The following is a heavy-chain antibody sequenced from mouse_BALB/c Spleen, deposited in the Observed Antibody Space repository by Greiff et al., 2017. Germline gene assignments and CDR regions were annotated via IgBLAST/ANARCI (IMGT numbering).Heavy chain of an antibody. CDR3: ARGHLAYFDY. Sequence: EVQVVESGGGLVKPGGSLKLSCAASGFTFSSYAMSWVRQTPEKRLEWVASISSGGSTYYPDSVKGRFTISRDNARNILYLQMSSLRSEDTAMYYCARGHLAYFDYWGQGTTLTVSS. CDR1: GFTFSSYA. J-gene: IGHJ2*01. CDR2: ISSGGST. V-gene: IGHV5-6-5*01.